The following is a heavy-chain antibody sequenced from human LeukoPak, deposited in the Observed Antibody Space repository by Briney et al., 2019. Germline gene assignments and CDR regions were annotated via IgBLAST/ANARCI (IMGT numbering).Heavy chain of an antibody. V-gene: IGHV3-21*01. CDR1: GFTFSSYT. CDR3: ARYSSRLHTSDY. D-gene: IGHD6-13*01. CDR2: ISSSSNYI. Sequence: GGSLRLSCAASGFTFSSYTMNWVRQAPGKGLEWVSYISSSSNYIYYADSVKGRFTISRDNDKNSLYLQMNSLRAEDTAVYYCARYSSRLHTSDYWGQGTLVTVSS. J-gene: IGHJ4*02.